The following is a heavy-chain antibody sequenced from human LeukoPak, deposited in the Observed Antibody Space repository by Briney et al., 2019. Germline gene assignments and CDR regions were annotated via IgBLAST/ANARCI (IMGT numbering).Heavy chain of an antibody. D-gene: IGHD6-19*01. CDR3: ARAQNSGWLYYYYYGMDG. CDR1: GYTFTSYG. J-gene: IGHJ6*02. Sequence: ASVKVSCKASGYTFTSYGISWVRQAPGQGLEWMGWISAYNGNTNYAQKLQGRVTMTTDTSTSTAYMELRSLRSDDTAVYYCARAQNSGWLYYYYYGMDGWGQGTTVTVSS. CDR2: ISAYNGNT. V-gene: IGHV1-18*01.